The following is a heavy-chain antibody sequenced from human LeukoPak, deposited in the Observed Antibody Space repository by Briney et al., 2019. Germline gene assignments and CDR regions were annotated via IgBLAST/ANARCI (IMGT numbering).Heavy chain of an antibody. CDR2: ISSSGSTI. Sequence: GGSLRLSCAASGFTFSSYEMNWVRQAPGKGLEWVSYISSSGSTIYYADSVKGRFTISRDNAKNSLYLQMNSLRAEDTAVYYCARVEPGIAVAGTFYYYYGMDVWGQGTTVTVSS. J-gene: IGHJ6*02. CDR3: ARVEPGIAVAGTFYYYYGMDV. V-gene: IGHV3-48*03. D-gene: IGHD6-19*01. CDR1: GFTFSSYE.